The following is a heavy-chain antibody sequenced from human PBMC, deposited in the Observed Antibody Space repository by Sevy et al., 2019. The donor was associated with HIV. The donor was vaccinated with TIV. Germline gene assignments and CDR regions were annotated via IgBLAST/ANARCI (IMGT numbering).Heavy chain of an antibody. D-gene: IGHD4-17*01. V-gene: IGHV3-7*01. CDR3: VKDADYGGNAHFDY. J-gene: IGHJ4*02. CDR2: IKQDGSEK. Sequence: GGSLRLSCAASGFTFSTCWMSWVRQAPGKGLEWVANIKQDGSEKNYLDSVKGRFTISRDNAKHSLYLEMISLRAEDTTVYYCVKDADYGGNAHFDYWGLGSLVTVSS. CDR1: GFTFSTCW.